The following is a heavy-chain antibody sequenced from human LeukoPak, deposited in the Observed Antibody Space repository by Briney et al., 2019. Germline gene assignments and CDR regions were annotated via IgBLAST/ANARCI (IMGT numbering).Heavy chain of an antibody. CDR1: GGTFSSYA. CDR2: IIPIFGTA. CDR3: ASIAVAGTGEDH. D-gene: IGHD6-19*01. Sequence: SVKVSCKASGGTFSSYAISWVRQAPGQGLEWMGGIIPIFGTANYAQKFQGRVTITADKSTSTAYMELSSLRSEDTAVYYCASIAVAGTGEDHWSQGTLVTVSS. V-gene: IGHV1-69*06. J-gene: IGHJ4*02.